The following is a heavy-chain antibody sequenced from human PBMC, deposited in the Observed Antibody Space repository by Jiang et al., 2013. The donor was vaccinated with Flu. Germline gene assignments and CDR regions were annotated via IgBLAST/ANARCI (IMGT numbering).Heavy chain of an antibody. J-gene: IGHJ4*02. V-gene: IGHV5-10-1*04. CDR3: ARRRAGHSFDY. Sequence: PSDSYTNYSPPFQGQVTISADKSISTAYLQWSSLKASDTAMYYCARRRAGHSFDYWGQGTLVTVSS. D-gene: IGHD6-13*01. CDR2: PSDSYT.